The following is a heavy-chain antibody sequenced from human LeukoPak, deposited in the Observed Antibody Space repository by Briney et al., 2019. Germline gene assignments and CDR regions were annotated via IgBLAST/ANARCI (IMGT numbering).Heavy chain of an antibody. CDR2: IYYSGST. J-gene: IGHJ3*02. D-gene: IGHD3-22*01. CDR1: GGSISSSSYY. Sequence: SETLSLTCTVSGGSISSSSYYWGWIRQPPGKGLEWIGYIYYSGSTNYNPSLKSRVTISVDTSKNQFSLKLSSVTAADTAVYYCARAPRGDYYDSSGYGAGAFDIWGQGTMVTVSS. CDR3: ARAPRGDYYDSSGYGAGAFDI. V-gene: IGHV4-61*05.